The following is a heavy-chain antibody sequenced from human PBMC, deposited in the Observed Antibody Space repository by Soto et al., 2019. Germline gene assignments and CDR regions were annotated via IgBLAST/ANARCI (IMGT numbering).Heavy chain of an antibody. CDR1: GGSISSYY. Sequence: PSETLSLTCTVSGGSISSYYWSWIRQPPGKGLEWIGYIYYSGSTNYNPSLKSRVTISVDTSKNQFSLKLSSVTAADTAVYYCASWYSSSWYWGGWSDPWGQGNLVTVSS. V-gene: IGHV4-59*01. CDR2: IYYSGST. D-gene: IGHD6-13*01. CDR3: ASWYSSSWYWGGWSDP. J-gene: IGHJ5*02.